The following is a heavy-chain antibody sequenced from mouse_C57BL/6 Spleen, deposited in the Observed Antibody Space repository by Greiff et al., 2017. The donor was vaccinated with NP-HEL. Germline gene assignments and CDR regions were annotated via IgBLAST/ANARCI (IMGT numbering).Heavy chain of an antibody. CDR1: GYTFTSYW. CDR3: ARSRGRSLRAFDY. Sequence: QVQLQQPGAELVMPGASVKLSCKASGYTFTSYWMHWVKQRPGQGLEWIGEIDPSDSYTNYNQKFKGKSTLTVDKSSSTAYMQLSSLTSEDSAVYYCARSRGRSLRAFDYGGQGTSLTVSS. J-gene: IGHJ2*02. V-gene: IGHV1-69*01. CDR2: IDPSDSYT. D-gene: IGHD1-1*01.